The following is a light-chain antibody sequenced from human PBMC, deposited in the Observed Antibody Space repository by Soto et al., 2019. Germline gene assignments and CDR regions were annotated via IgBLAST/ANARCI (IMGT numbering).Light chain of an antibody. CDR3: MQGTHWPWT. V-gene: IGKV2-30*01. CDR1: QSLVYSNGNAY. CDR2: QVS. J-gene: IGKJ1*01. Sequence: DAVLTQSPLSLPVTLGQPAAISCRSSQSLVYSNGNAYLIWFQQRPGQSPRRLIYQVSTRDAGVPDRFSGSGSGTYFTLTISRVEAEDVGLYYCMQGTHWPWTFSQGTKVEIK.